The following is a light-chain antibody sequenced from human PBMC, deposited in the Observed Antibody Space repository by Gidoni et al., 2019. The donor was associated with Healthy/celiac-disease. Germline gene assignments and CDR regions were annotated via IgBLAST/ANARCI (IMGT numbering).Light chain of an antibody. J-gene: IGLJ2*01. CDR2: QDN. CDR1: KLGDKY. Sequence: SYELTQPPSVSVSPGQTASITCSGDKLGDKYACWYQQKPGPSPVLVIYQDNKRPSGIPERFSGSNSGNTATLTIRGTQAMDEADYSCQAWDSSTVVFGGGTKLTVL. CDR3: QAWDSSTVV. V-gene: IGLV3-1*01.